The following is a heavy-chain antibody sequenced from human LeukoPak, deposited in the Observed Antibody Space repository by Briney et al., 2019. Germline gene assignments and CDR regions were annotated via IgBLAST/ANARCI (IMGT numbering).Heavy chain of an antibody. CDR1: GGTFSSYA. J-gene: IGHJ4*02. CDR3: ARGGKVTSPSAFDY. D-gene: IGHD4-17*01. Sequence: SVKVSCKASGGTFSSYAISWVRQAPGQGLEWMGGIIPIFGIANYAQKFQGRVTITADKSTSTAYMELSSLRSEDTAVYYCARGGKVTSPSAFDYWGQGTLVTVSS. CDR2: IIPIFGIA. V-gene: IGHV1-69*10.